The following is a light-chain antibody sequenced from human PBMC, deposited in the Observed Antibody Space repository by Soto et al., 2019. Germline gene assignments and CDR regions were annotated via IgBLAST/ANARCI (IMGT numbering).Light chain of an antibody. CDR3: SSYTSTSTLAV. V-gene: IGLV2-14*01. Sequence: QSALTQPASVSGSPGQSITISCTGTSSDVGVYNYVSWYQQHPGKAPKLLIYEVSNRPSGASNRFSGSKSGNTASLTISGLQAEDEANYYCSSYTSTSTLAVFGGGTKVTVL. J-gene: IGLJ3*02. CDR2: EVS. CDR1: SSDVGVYNY.